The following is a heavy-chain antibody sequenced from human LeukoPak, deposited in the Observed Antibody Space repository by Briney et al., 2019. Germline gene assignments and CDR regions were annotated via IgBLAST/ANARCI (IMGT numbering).Heavy chain of an antibody. D-gene: IGHD2-2*01. CDR3: ARVGRYCSSTSCYDSRWQKRNWFDP. Sequence: ASVKVSCKASGYTFTSYDINWVRQATGQGLEWMGWMNPNSGNTGYAQKLQGRVTMTTDTSTSTAYMELRSLRSDDTAVYYCARVGRYCSSTSCYDSRWQKRNWFDPWGQGTLVTVSS. CDR2: MNPNSGNT. V-gene: IGHV1-8*01. J-gene: IGHJ5*02. CDR1: GYTFTSYD.